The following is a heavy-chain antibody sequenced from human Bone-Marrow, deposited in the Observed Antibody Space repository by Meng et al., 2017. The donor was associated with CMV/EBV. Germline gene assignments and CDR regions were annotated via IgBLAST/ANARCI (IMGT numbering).Heavy chain of an antibody. CDR2: INPNSGGT. V-gene: IGHV1-2*02. Sequence: ASVKVSCKASGYTFTGYYMHWVRQAPGQGLEWMGWINPNSGGTNYAQKFQGRVTMTRDTSISTAYMELSRLRSEDTAVYYCAIGRYQLLFPVYYYYGMDVWGQGTTVTVSS. CDR3: AIGRYQLLFPVYYYYGMDV. D-gene: IGHD2-2*01. CDR1: GYTFTGYY. J-gene: IGHJ6*02.